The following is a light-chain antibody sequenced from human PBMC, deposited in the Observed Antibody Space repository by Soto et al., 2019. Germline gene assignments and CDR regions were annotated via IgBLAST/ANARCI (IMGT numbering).Light chain of an antibody. Sequence: DIQMTQSPSSLSASVGDRVTITCRASQGISNYLAWYQQKPGKVPKLLIYAASTLQSGVPSRFSGSGSGTDFTLTIRSLQPEDGATFYCKKYKSAPRTFGQGTLLEIK. J-gene: IGKJ5*01. CDR1: QGISNY. V-gene: IGKV1-27*01. CDR3: KKYKSAPRT. CDR2: AAS.